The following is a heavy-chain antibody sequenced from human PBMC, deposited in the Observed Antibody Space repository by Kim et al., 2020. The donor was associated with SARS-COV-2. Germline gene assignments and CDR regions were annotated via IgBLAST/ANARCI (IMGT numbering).Heavy chain of an antibody. J-gene: IGHJ4*02. V-gene: IGHV3-30*04. Sequence: GGSLRLSCAASGFTFSSYAMHWVRQAPGKGLEWVAVISYDGSNKYYADSVKGRFTISRDNSKNTLYLQMNSLRAEDTAVYYCARKGGSSDGYNYYLDPNFDYWGQGTLVTVSS. D-gene: IGHD5-12*01. CDR3: ARKGGSSDGYNYYLDPNFDY. CDR1: GFTFSSYA. CDR2: ISYDGSNK.